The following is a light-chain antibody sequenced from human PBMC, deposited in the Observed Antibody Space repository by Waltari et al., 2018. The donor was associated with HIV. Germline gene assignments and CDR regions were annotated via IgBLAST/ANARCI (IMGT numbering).Light chain of an antibody. CDR2: GAS. CDR3: QQYDTRPFT. V-gene: IGKV3-20*01. CDR1: QSVNNRY. Sequence: EIVLTQSPGTLSLSPGERATLSCRASQSVNNRYIAWYQQKPGQTPRLLMYGASSRATGIPDRFSGSGSGTDFTLTISRLEPEDFAVYYCQQYDTRPFTFGPGTKVDIK. J-gene: IGKJ3*01.